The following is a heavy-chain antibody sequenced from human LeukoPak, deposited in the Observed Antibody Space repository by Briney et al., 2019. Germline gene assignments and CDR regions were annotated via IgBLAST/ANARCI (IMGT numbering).Heavy chain of an antibody. CDR3: TTDKFSGTPGLRY. CDR1: GFTFSNAW. D-gene: IGHD1-1*01. Sequence: GGSLRLSCAASGFTFSNAWMSWVRQAPGKGLEWVGRIKSKTDGGTTDYAAPVKGRFTISRDDSKNTLYLQMNSLKTEDTAVYYCTTDKFSGTPGLRYWGQGTLVTVSS. CDR2: IKSKTDGGTT. J-gene: IGHJ4*02. V-gene: IGHV3-15*01.